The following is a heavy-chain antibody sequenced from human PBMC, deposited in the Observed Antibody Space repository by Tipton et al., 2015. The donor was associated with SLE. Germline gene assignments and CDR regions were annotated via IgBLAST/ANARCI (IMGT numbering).Heavy chain of an antibody. D-gene: IGHD3-22*01. CDR2: TYYTGGT. Sequence: LRLSCAVYGGSFSGHYWSWIRQPPGKGLEWIGYTYYTGGTKYNPSLKSRVAISVDTSMKHFSLKLNSVTAADTAVYYCARADRGYYDRSGYYYFDLWGQGTLVTVSS. CDR1: GGSFSGHY. CDR3: ARADRGYYDRSGYYYFDL. J-gene: IGHJ4*02. V-gene: IGHV4-59*11.